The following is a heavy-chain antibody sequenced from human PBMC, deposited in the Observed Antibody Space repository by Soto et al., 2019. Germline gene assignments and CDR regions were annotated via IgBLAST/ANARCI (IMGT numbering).Heavy chain of an antibody. Sequence: EVQIVESGGGLVQPGGSLRLSCNFTFSMYSMDWVGQAPGKGLEGVASISSGGVYIKYADSVKGRFTISRDNDKNSVCLQMNSLRVDDTALYFCTRDQGGSYDSWFDPWGQGTLVTVSS. CDR3: TRDQGGSYDSWFDP. D-gene: IGHD1-26*01. CDR1: TFSMYS. J-gene: IGHJ5*02. CDR2: ISSGGVYI. V-gene: IGHV3-21*02.